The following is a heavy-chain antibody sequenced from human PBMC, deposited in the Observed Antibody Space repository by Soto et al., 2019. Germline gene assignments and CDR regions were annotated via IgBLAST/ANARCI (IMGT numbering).Heavy chain of an antibody. J-gene: IGHJ4*02. V-gene: IGHV4-39*01. CDR3: ARPYRSGSYVGFDF. D-gene: IGHD3-22*01. Sequence: SETRSRTCVVSGGSINSGYYWGWIRQPPGKGVEWIGSIDYSWSTXXNRSLKSXXTRSADTSKKRCSLNLGCVTAADTAVYYCARPYRSGSYVGFDFWGLG. CDR2: IDYSWST. CDR1: GGSINSGYY.